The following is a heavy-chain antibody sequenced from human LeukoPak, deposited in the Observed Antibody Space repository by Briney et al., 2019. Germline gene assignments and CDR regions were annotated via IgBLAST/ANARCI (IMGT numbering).Heavy chain of an antibody. D-gene: IGHD3-3*01. CDR1: GYSFISYW. V-gene: IGHV5-51*01. CDR3: ARHTRDFVDY. J-gene: IGHJ4*02. Sequence: GSLKISCKGTGYSFISYWIGLVRQMRGKGLAWMGIIYPGDSDTKYRPAFQGQVTLPADKSSSTAYLQWSGLTATDTATYYCARHTRDFVDYWRQGTLVTVCS. CDR2: IYPGDSDT.